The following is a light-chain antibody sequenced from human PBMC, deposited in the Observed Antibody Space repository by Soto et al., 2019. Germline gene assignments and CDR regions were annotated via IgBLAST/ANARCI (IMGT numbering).Light chain of an antibody. CDR2: EAS. V-gene: IGKV1-27*01. J-gene: IGKJ1*01. Sequence: DIQMTQSPSSLSASVGDRVTITCRASQGIRHYLAWYQQKPGKVPKLLIYEASNLQSGVPSRFRGGGSGTEFTLTISSLQPDDFATYYCQQYNSYTWTFGQGTKVDIK. CDR3: QQYNSYTWT. CDR1: QGIRHY.